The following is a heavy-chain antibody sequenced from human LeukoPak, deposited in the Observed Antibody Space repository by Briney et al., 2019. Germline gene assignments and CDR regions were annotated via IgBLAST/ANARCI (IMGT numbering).Heavy chain of an antibody. Sequence: GGSLRLSCAASGFTFSTYAMSWVRQAPGKGLEWVSSINGGGGGTYYADSMKGRFTISRDNSKNTLYLQMNSLRAEDTAVYYCANSFMTRVTSSDYWGQGTLVTVSS. CDR2: INGGGGGT. CDR1: GFTFSTYA. D-gene: IGHD4-17*01. J-gene: IGHJ4*02. V-gene: IGHV3-23*01. CDR3: ANSFMTRVTSSDY.